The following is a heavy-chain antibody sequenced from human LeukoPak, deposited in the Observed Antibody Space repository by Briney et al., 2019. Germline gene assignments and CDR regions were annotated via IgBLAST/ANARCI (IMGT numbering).Heavy chain of an antibody. V-gene: IGHV4-38-2*01. D-gene: IGHD6-6*01. CDR1: GYSISSGYY. CDR3: ARLRFSSSSRRFDP. J-gene: IGHJ5*02. Sequence: SETLSLTCGVSGYSISSGYYWGWIRQPPGKGLEWIGSFYHGGGTYYNPSLRSRVTISGDTSKNPLSLRLSSVTAADTAVYYCARLRFSSSSRRFDPWGQGTLVTVSS. CDR2: FYHGGGT.